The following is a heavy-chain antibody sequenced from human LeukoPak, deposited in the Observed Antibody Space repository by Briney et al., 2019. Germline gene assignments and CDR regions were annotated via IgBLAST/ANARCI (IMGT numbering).Heavy chain of an antibody. CDR1: GYSISSGYY. V-gene: IGHV4-38-2*01. J-gene: IGHJ4*02. CDR2: IYHSGST. Sequence: SETLSLTCAVSGYSISSGYYWGWIRQPPGKGLEWIGSIYHSGSTNYNPSLKSRVTMSVDTSKNQFSLKLSSVTAADMAVYYCARAHYDFWSGYWYFDYWGQGTLVTVSS. CDR3: ARAHYDFWSGYWYFDY. D-gene: IGHD3-3*01.